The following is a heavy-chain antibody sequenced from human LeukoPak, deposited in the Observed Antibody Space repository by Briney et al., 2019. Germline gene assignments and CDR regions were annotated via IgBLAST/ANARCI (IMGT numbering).Heavy chain of an antibody. CDR1: GFTFDDYG. CDR3: ARDLMYYYGSGSSHCFDY. V-gene: IGHV3-20*04. CDR2: INWNGGST. J-gene: IGHJ4*02. D-gene: IGHD3-10*01. Sequence: GGSLRLSCAASGFTFDDYGMSWVRQAPGKGLEWVSGINWNGGSTGYADSVKGRLTISRDNAKNSLYLQMNSLRAEDTALYYCARDLMYYYGSGSSHCFDYWGQGTLVTVSS.